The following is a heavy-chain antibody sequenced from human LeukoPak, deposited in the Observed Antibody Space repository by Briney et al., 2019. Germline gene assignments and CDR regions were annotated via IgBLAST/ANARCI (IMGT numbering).Heavy chain of an antibody. V-gene: IGHV1-8*01. CDR1: GYTFTSYD. D-gene: IGHD3-10*01. Sequence: ASVKVSCKASGYTFTSYDINWVRQATGQGLEWMGWMNPNSGNTGYAQKFQGRVTMTRNTFISTAYMELSSLRSEDTAVYYCATLESSESLFDYWGLGTLVTVSS. J-gene: IGHJ4*02. CDR3: ATLESSESLFDY. CDR2: MNPNSGNT.